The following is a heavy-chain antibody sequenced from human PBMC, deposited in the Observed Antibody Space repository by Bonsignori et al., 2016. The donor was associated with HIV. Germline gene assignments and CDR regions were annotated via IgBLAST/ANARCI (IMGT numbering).Heavy chain of an antibody. D-gene: IGHD1-26*01. V-gene: IGHV4-61*02. CDR2: IYTSGST. J-gene: IGHJ3*02. Sequence: WIRQPPGKGLEWIGRIYTSGSTNYNPSLKSRVTISVDTSKNQFSLKLSSVTAADTAVYYCAREGTKYSGSETSSDDAFDIWGQGTMVTVSS. CDR3: AREGTKYSGSETSSDDAFDI.